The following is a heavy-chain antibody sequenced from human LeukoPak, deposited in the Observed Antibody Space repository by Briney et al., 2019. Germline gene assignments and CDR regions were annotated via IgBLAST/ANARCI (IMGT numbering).Heavy chain of an antibody. V-gene: IGHV3-53*01. CDR2: IYSGGST. Sequence: GGSLRLSCAASGFTVSSNYMSWVRQAPGKGLEWVSVIYSGGSTSYAESVKDRCIISRDNSKNTLYLQMNSLRAEDTAVYYCAKGYCSGTSCSGDYWGQGTLVTVSS. D-gene: IGHD2-2*01. CDR3: AKGYCSGTSCSGDY. CDR1: GFTVSSNY. J-gene: IGHJ4*02.